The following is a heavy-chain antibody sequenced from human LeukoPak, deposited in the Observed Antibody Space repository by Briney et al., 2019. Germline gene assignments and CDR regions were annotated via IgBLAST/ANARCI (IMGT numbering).Heavy chain of an antibody. J-gene: IGHJ5*02. CDR3: ARQEAADYDFWSGPDLNWFDP. D-gene: IGHD3-3*01. Sequence: SETLSLTCAVYGGSFSGYYWSWIRQPPGKGLEWIGEVNHSGSTNYNPSLKSRVTISVDTSKNQFSLKLSSVTAADTAVYYCARQEAADYDFWSGPDLNWFDPWGQGTLVTVSS. V-gene: IGHV4-34*01. CDR1: GGSFSGYY. CDR2: VNHSGST.